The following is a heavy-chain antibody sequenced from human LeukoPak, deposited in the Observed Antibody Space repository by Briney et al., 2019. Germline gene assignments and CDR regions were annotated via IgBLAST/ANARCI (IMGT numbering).Heavy chain of an antibody. J-gene: IGHJ2*01. Sequence: AETLSLTCTDSGGSISSSYWSWIRHPARKGLKWTVLNYTGGSTNYNPSLKSRVTMSVDTSKNQFSLKLRSLTAADTAVYYCARDLGDGYNGYWYFDLWGRGTLVTVSS. CDR3: ARDLGDGYNGYWYFDL. CDR2: NYTGGST. CDR1: GGSISSSY. V-gene: IGHV4-4*07. D-gene: IGHD5-24*01.